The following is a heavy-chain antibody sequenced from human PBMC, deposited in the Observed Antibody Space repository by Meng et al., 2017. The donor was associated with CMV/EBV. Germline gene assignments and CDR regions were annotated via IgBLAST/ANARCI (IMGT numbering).Heavy chain of an antibody. CDR1: GFTFDDYG. CDR2: INWNGGST. J-gene: IGHJ6*02. V-gene: IGHV3-20*04. Sequence: GESLKISCAASGFTFDDYGMSWVRQAPGKGLEWVSGINWNGGSTGYADSVKGRFTISRDNAKNSLYLQMNSLRAEDTALYYCARDPHYDFWVEGSNGMDVWGQGTTVTVSS. CDR3: ARDPHYDFWVEGSNGMDV. D-gene: IGHD3-3*01.